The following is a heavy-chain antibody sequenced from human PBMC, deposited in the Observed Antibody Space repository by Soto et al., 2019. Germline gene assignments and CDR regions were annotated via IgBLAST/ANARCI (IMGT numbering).Heavy chain of an antibody. CDR3: ARMDCSNGLCPVGY. D-gene: IGHD2-8*01. V-gene: IGHV3-21*01. CDR2: ISPSSTYI. J-gene: IGHJ4*02. Sequence: EVQLVESGGGLVKPGGSLRLSCAASGFNFRTYIMNWVRQAPGKGLEWVSSISPSSTYINSADSVKGRFTISRDDATNSVFLQMNSLRAEDTAVYYWARMDCSNGLCPVGYWGQGALVTVSS. CDR1: GFNFRTYI.